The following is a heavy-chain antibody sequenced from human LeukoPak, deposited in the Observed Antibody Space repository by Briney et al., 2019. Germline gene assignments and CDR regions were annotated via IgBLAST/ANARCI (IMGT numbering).Heavy chain of an antibody. V-gene: IGHV3-23*01. Sequence: GGSLRLSCAASGFTFSSYAMSWVRQAPGKGLEWVSASSGSGGSTYYADSVKGRFTISRDNSKNTLYLQMNSLRAEDTAVYYCATRVVAAKMHYYYYYGMDVWGQGTTVTVSS. CDR3: ATRVVAAKMHYYYYYGMDV. CDR1: GFTFSSYA. D-gene: IGHD2-15*01. CDR2: SSGSGGST. J-gene: IGHJ6*02.